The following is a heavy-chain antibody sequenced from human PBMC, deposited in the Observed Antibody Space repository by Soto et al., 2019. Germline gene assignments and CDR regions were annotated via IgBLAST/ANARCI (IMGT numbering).Heavy chain of an antibody. V-gene: IGHV1-69*12. CDR3: ARGLTTVTTNPYYGMDV. D-gene: IGHD4-17*01. J-gene: IGHJ6*02. Sequence: QVQLVQSGAEVKKPGSSVKVSCKASGGTFSSYAISWVRQAPGQGLEWMGGIIPIFGTANYAQKFQGRVTITADESTSTAYRELSSLRSEDTAGYYCARGLTTVTTNPYYGMDVWGQGTTVTVSS. CDR1: GGTFSSYA. CDR2: IIPIFGTA.